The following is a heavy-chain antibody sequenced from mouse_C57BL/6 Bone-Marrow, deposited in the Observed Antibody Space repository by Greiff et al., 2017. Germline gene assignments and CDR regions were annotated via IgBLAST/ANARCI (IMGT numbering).Heavy chain of an antibody. J-gene: IGHJ1*03. CDR2: ISDGGSYT. V-gene: IGHV5-4*03. CDR1: GFTFSSYA. D-gene: IGHD2-2*01. CDR3: ARAYGYYGYCDV. Sequence: EVKLVASGGGLVKPGGSLKLSCAASGFTFSSYAMSWVRQTPEKRLEWVATISDGGSYTYYPDNVKGRFTISRDNAKNNLYLQMSHLKSEDTAMYYCARAYGYYGYCDVWGTGTTVTVSS.